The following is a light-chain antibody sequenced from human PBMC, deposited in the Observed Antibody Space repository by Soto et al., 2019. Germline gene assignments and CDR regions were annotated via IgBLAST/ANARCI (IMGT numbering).Light chain of an antibody. V-gene: IGLV2-14*03. CDR3: SSYTASSIPL. Sequence: QSALTQPASVSGSPGQSITNSCNGTSSDIGTYNFVSWYQQHPGKAPTVIIYDVINRPSGVSNRFSGSKSGNTASLTISGLQTEDEANYFCSSYTASSIPLFGGGTKLTVL. J-gene: IGLJ2*01. CDR2: DVI. CDR1: SSDIGTYNF.